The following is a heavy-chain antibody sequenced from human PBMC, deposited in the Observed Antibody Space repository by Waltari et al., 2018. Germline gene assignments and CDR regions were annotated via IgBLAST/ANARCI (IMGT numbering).Heavy chain of an antibody. CDR3: ARDQTVTRSVSYYYGMDV. Sequence: QVQLVQSGAEVKKPGASVKVSCKASGYTFTSYAMHWVRQAPGQRLEWMGWINAGNGNTKYSQKFQGRVTITRDTSASTAYMELSSLRSEDTAVYYCARDQTVTRSVSYYYGMDVWGQGTTVTVSS. J-gene: IGHJ6*02. CDR2: INAGNGNT. V-gene: IGHV1-3*01. CDR1: GYTFTSYA. D-gene: IGHD4-17*01.